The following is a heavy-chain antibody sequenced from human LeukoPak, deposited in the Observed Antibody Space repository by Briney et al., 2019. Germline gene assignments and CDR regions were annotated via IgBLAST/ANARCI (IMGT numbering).Heavy chain of an antibody. J-gene: IGHJ4*02. V-gene: IGHV1-18*01. Sequence: GASVKVSCKASGYTFTSYGISWVRQAPGQGLEWMGWFSTHNGNTKYAQNLQGRVTMTTDTSTSTAYMELRSLRSDDTAVYYCARSDRSGYYFDDSWGQGTLVTVSS. CDR3: ARSDRSGYYFDDS. CDR2: FSTHNGNT. CDR1: GYTFTSYG. D-gene: IGHD3-22*01.